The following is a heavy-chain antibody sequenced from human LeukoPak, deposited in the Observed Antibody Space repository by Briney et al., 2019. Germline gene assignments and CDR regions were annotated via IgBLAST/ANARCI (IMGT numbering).Heavy chain of an antibody. CDR1: GGSISSYY. V-gene: IGHV4-59*05. CDR2: IYYSGST. CDR3: ARLNDRRGDY. Sequence: SETLSLTCTVSGGSISSYYWSWIRQPPGKGLEWIGSIYYSGSTYYNPSLKSRVTISVDTSKDQFSLKLSSVTAADTAVYYCARLNDRRGDYWGQGTLVTVSS. J-gene: IGHJ4*02. D-gene: IGHD3-22*01.